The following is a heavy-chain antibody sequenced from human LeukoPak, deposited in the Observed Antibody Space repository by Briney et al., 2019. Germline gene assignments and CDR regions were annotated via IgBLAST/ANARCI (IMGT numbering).Heavy chain of an antibody. Sequence: GASVKVSCKASGYTFTSFGISWVRQAPGQGLEWMGWISAYNRNTIYAQMLQGRVTMTTDTSTSTAYMELSRLRSDDTAVYYCASGSLASYFDHWGQGTLVTVSS. V-gene: IGHV1-18*01. CDR1: GYTFTSFG. CDR3: ASGSLASYFDH. CDR2: ISAYNRNT. D-gene: IGHD3-16*01. J-gene: IGHJ4*02.